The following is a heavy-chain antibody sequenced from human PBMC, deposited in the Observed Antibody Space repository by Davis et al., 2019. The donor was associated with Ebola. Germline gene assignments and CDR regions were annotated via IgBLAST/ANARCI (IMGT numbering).Heavy chain of an antibody. CDR1: GFTFSSYA. CDR2: ISGSGGST. D-gene: IGHD3-10*01. Sequence: PGGSLRLSCAASGFTFSSYAMSWVRQAPGKGLEWVSAISGSGGSTYYADSVKGRFTISRDNSKNTLYLQMNSLRAEDTAVYYCARDRMRVRGQNYYYYYGMDVWGQGTTVTVSS. J-gene: IGHJ6*02. CDR3: ARDRMRVRGQNYYYYYGMDV. V-gene: IGHV3-23*01.